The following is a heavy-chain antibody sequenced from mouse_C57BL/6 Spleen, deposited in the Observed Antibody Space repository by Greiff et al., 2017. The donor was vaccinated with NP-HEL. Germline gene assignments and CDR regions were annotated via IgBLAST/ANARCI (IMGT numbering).Heavy chain of an antibody. D-gene: IGHD2-4*01. V-gene: IGHV5-17*01. Sequence: EVMLVESGGGLVKPGGSLKLSCAASGFTFSDYGMHWVRQAPEKGLEWVAYISSGSSTIYYADTVKGRFTISRDNAKNTLFLQMTSLRSEDTAMYYCARNYDYDGYYYAMDYWGQGTSVTVSS. CDR3: ARNYDYDGYYYAMDY. CDR1: GFTFSDYG. CDR2: ISSGSSTI. J-gene: IGHJ4*01.